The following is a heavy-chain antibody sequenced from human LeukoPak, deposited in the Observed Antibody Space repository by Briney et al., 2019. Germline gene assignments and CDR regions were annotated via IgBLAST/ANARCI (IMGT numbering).Heavy chain of an antibody. Sequence: ASVKVSCKASGYTFTSYYMHWVRQAPGQGLEWMGIINPSGGSTSYAQKFQGRVTMTRDMSTSTVYMELSSLRSEDTAVYYCARDWGYCTNGVCPFDYYYMDVWGKETTVTVSS. CDR3: ARDWGYCTNGVCPFDYYYMDV. J-gene: IGHJ6*03. D-gene: IGHD2-8*01. CDR2: INPSGGST. CDR1: GYTFTSYY. V-gene: IGHV1-46*01.